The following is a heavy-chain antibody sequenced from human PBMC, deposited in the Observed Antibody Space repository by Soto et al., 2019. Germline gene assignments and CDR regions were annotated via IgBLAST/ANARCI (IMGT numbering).Heavy chain of an antibody. Sequence: EVQLVESGGGLVKPGGSLRLSCAASGFTFSSYSMNWVRQAPGKGLEWVSSISSSSSYIYYADSVKGRFTISRDNAKNSQXLQMNSLRAEDTAVYYCARDVDTAMVIGDYYGMDVWGQGTTVTVSS. CDR2: ISSSSSYI. J-gene: IGHJ6*02. CDR1: GFTFSSYS. V-gene: IGHV3-21*01. D-gene: IGHD5-18*01. CDR3: ARDVDTAMVIGDYYGMDV.